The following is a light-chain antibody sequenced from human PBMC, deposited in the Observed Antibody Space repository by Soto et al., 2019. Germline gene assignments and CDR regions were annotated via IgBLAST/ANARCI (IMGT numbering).Light chain of an antibody. V-gene: IGKV1-13*02. CDR2: GAS. CDR1: QDISSS. J-gene: IGKJ4*01. CDR3: QQTKSYPST. Sequence: AIQLTQSPSSLSASVGDRVTITCRASQDISSSLAWYQQKAGKAPKLLIYGASILQSGVPSGFSGSGFGTDFTLTISSLRAEDFAIYVCQQTKSYPSTFGGGTRVEI.